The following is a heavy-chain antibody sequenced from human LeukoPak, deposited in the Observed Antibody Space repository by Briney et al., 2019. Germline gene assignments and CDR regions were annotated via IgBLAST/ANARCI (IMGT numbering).Heavy chain of an antibody. D-gene: IGHD3-22*01. J-gene: IGHJ4*02. CDR2: ISSSSTAI. CDR3: ARSRLAESSDSSGYVLDY. Sequence: GGSLRLSCVGSGFNFGIYSINWVRQAPGKGLEWLSFISSSSTAIYYADSVKGRFTVSRDNAKNSAYLQMNSLRADDTAVYYCARSRLAESSDSSGYVLDYWGQGTLVTVSS. V-gene: IGHV3-48*01. CDR1: GFNFGIYS.